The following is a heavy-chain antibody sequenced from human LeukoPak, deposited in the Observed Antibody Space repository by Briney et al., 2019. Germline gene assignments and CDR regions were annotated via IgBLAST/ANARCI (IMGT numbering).Heavy chain of an antibody. V-gene: IGHV1-8*02. J-gene: IGHJ4*02. CDR2: MNPNSGNT. D-gene: IGHD3-9*01. CDR3: ARFNYDILTGPHCLDY. Sequence: ASVKVSCKASGYTFTSYAMNWVRQATGQGLEWMGWMNPNSGNTGYAQKFQGRVTMTRNTSISTAYMELSSLRSEDTAVYYCARFNYDILTGPHCLDYWGLGTLVTVSS. CDR1: GYTFTSYA.